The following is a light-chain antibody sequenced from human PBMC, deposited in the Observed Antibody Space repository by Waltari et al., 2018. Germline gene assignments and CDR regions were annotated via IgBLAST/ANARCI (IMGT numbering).Light chain of an antibody. J-gene: IGLJ1*01. CDR3: FAHAGTYTYL. V-gene: IGLV2-11*01. Sequence: QSALTQPRSVSASPGQSVTISCTGTSNDIGGYVYVSWYQQYPGRAPRLLIFDVSQRPSGVPGRFSGSKSGTKASLTISGLQSDDEADYYCFAHAGTYTYLFGTGTRVTVL. CDR2: DVS. CDR1: SNDIGGYVY.